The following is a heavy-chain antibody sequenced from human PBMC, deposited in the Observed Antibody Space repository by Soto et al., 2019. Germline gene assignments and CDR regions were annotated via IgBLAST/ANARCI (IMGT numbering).Heavy chain of an antibody. D-gene: IGHD3-16*01. J-gene: IGHJ4*02. CDR2: IKSKADGGTT. Sequence: EVQMVESGGGLVKPGGSLRLSCAASGFFFTNVWMSWVRQAPGKGLEWVGRIKSKADGGTTDYAAPVKGRFTISRDYSRNTLYLQKSSLKTDDTAVYYCTTLSLIHGIEAEANCDYWGQGTLVTVSS. CDR3: TTLSLIHGIEAEANCDY. CDR1: GFFFTNVW. V-gene: IGHV3-15*07.